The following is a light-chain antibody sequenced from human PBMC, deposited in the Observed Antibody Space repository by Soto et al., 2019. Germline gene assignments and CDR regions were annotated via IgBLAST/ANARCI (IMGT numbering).Light chain of an antibody. V-gene: IGLV2-14*01. CDR2: DVS. CDR3: SSYTSSSPYVV. CDR1: SSDVGGYNY. J-gene: IGLJ2*01. Sequence: QSALTQPASVSGSPGQSITISCTGSSSDVGGYNYVSWYQQHPGKATKLMIYDVSNRPSGVSNRFSGSKSGNTASLTISGLQAEDEADYYCSSYTSSSPYVVFGGGTKPIVL.